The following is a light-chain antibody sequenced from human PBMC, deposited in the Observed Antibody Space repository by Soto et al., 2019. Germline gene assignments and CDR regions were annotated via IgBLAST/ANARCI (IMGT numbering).Light chain of an antibody. CDR3: QQYYSTPLT. CDR1: QSVLYSSNNKNY. V-gene: IGKV4-1*01. J-gene: IGKJ4*01. CDR2: WAS. Sequence: DIVMTQSPDSLAVSLGERATINCKSSQSVLYSSNNKNYLAWYQQKPGQPPTLIIYWASTRESAVPDRFSGSGSGTDFTLTISSLQAADVAVYYCQQYYSTPLTFGGGTKVEIK.